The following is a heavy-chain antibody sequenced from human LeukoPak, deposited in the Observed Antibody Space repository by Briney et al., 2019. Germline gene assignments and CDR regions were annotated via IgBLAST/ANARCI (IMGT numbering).Heavy chain of an antibody. V-gene: IGHV4-31*03. CDR1: GGSISSGGYY. CDR3: VGHGARQWLVNY. D-gene: IGHD6-19*01. CDR2: IYYSGST. Sequence: SETLSLTCTVSGGSISSGGYYWSWIRQHPGKGLKWIGYIYYSGSTYYNPSLKSRVTISVDTSKNQFSLKLSSVTAADTAVYYCVGHGARQWLVNYWGQGTLVTVSS. J-gene: IGHJ4*02.